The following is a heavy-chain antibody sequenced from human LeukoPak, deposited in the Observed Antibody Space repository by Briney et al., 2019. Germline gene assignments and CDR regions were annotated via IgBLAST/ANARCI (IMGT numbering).Heavy chain of an antibody. CDR2: IWYVGSNM. Sequence: GRALRLSCAASVFTFSDYAMHWVRQAPGKGLEWVALIWYVGSNMYYADSVKGRFTISRDNSKNTAFLQMNSLRAEDTGVYYCARGGCARSSCYDNWGQGTLVTVSS. V-gene: IGHV3-33*08. D-gene: IGHD6-13*01. CDR1: VFTFSDYA. J-gene: IGHJ4*02. CDR3: ARGGCARSSCYDN.